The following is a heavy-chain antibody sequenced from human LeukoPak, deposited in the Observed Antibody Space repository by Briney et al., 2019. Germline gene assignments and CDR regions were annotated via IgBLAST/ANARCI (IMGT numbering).Heavy chain of an antibody. V-gene: IGHV3-30*03. Sequence: PGGSPRLSCAASGFTFSSYGMHWVRQAPGKGLEWVAVISYDGSNKYYADSVKGRFTISRDNSKNTLYLQMNSLRAEDTAVYYCARDGPPHCSGGNCYINYWGQGTLVTVSS. J-gene: IGHJ4*02. CDR1: GFTFSSYG. D-gene: IGHD2-15*01. CDR2: ISYDGSNK. CDR3: ARDGPPHCSGGNCYINY.